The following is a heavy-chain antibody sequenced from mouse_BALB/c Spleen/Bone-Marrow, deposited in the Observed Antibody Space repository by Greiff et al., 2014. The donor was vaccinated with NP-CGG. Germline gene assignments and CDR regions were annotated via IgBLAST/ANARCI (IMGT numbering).Heavy chain of an antibody. CDR3: AGLYYYGRFAY. J-gene: IGHJ3*01. CDR2: INPDSSTI. V-gene: IGHV4-1*02. Sequence: VQLQQSGGGLVQPGGSLKLSCAASGFDFSRYWMSWVRQAPGKGLEWIGEINPDSSTINYTPSLKDKCIISRDNAKNTLYVQMSKVRSQDTALYYGAGLYYYGRFAYWGQGTLVTVSA. D-gene: IGHD1-1*01. CDR1: GFDFSRYW.